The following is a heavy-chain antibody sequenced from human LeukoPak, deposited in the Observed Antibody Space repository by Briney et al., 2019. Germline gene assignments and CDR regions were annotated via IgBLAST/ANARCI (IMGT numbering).Heavy chain of an antibody. D-gene: IGHD3-10*01. CDR1: GYTFTGYY. CDR2: INPNSGGT. Sequence: ASVKVSCKASGYTFTGYYMHWVRQAPGQGLEWMGWINPNSGGTNYAQKFQGRVTMTRDASISTAYMELSRLRSDDTAVYYCGRWFGELNYYYYMDVWGKGTTVTVSS. V-gene: IGHV1-2*02. J-gene: IGHJ6*03. CDR3: GRWFGELNYYYYMDV.